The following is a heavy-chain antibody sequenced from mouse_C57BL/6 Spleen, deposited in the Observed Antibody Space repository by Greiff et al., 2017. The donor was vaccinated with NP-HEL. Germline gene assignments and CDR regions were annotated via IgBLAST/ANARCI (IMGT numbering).Heavy chain of an antibody. Sequence: QVQLQQPGAELVMPGASVKLSCKASGYTFTSYWMHWVKQRPGQGLEWIGEIDPSDSYTNYNQKFKGKSTLTVDKSSSTAYMQLSSLTSEDSAVYYCASGVGRAWFAYWGQGTLVTVSA. CDR3: ASGVGRAWFAY. CDR1: GYTFTSYW. J-gene: IGHJ3*01. V-gene: IGHV1-69*01. D-gene: IGHD4-1*01. CDR2: IDPSDSYT.